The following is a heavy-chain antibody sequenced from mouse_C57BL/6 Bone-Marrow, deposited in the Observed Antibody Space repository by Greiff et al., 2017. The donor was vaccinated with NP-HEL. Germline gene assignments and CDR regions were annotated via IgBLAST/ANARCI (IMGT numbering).Heavy chain of an antibody. CDR2: ISNGGGST. J-gene: IGHJ2*01. V-gene: IGHV5-12*01. Sequence: EVQRVESGGGLVQPGGSLKLSCAASGFTFSDYYMYWVRQTPEKRLEWVAYISNGGGSTYYTDTVKGRVTMSRDNTKNTLYLQMSRLKSEDTAMYYCARGGGLRRGFDYWGQGTTLTVSS. CDR3: ARGGGLRRGFDY. D-gene: IGHD2-4*01. CDR1: GFTFSDYY.